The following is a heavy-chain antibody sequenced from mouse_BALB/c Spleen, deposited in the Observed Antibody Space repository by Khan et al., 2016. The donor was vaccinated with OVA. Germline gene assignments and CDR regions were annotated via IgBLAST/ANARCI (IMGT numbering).Heavy chain of an antibody. CDR2: INSDGSAI. CDR3: KSIYYYGSSYFDY. J-gene: IGHJ2*01. D-gene: IGHD1-1*01. Sequence: EVQLLETGGGLVQPGGSRGLSCEGSGFTFSGFWMSWVRQTPGKTLEWIGDINSDGSAINYAPSIKDRFTIFRDNDKSTLYLQMSNVRSEDTATYFCKSIYYYGSSYFDYWGEGTTLTVAS. V-gene: IGHV11-2*02. CDR1: GFTFSGFW.